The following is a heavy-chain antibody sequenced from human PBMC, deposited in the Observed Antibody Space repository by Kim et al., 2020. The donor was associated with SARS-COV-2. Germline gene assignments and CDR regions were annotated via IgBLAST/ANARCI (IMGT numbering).Heavy chain of an antibody. Sequence: YADSVKGRFTISRDNSKNTLSLQLNNLRADDSAVYYCATWQLRTYYFDYWGQGTLVTVSS. D-gene: IGHD6-6*01. J-gene: IGHJ4*02. CDR3: ATWQLRTYYFDY. V-gene: IGHV3-23*01.